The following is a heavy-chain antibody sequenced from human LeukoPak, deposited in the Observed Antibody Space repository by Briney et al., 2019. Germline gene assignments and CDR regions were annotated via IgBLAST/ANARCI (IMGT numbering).Heavy chain of an antibody. CDR2: IHYSGSA. D-gene: IGHD3-22*01. CDR1: GGSISSGSYY. CDR3: ARASYDSSGYRRYFDH. V-gene: IGHV4-30-4*07. Sequence: SETLSLTCTVSGGSISSGSYYWSWIRQPPGKGLEWIGYIHYSGSAYSNPSLKSRVIISVDTSKSQFSLKLSSVTAADTAVYYCARASYDSSGYRRYFDHWGQGTLVTVSS. J-gene: IGHJ4*02.